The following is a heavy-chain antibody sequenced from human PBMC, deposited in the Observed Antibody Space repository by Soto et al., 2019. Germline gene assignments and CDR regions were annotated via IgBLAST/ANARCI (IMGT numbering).Heavy chain of an antibody. Sequence: EVQLLESGGGLVQPGGSLRLSCAASGFTFRSYAMTWVRQAPGKGLEWVSVVTYNGDNTYYADSVKCRFTISRDNSKEKVDLQMNSLTAEDTAVYYCARYIRGPTVFYFDFWGPGVLVTVSS. V-gene: IGHV3-23*01. CDR3: ARYIRGPTVFYFDF. D-gene: IGHD3-3*02. J-gene: IGHJ4*02. CDR2: VTYNGDNT. CDR1: GFTFRSYA.